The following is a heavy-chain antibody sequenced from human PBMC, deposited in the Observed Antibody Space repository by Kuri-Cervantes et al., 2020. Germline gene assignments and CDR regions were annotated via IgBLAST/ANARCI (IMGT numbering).Heavy chain of an antibody. CDR1: GFTFSSYW. CDR3: AITYYDFWSGYPSREYFQH. Sequence: GESLKISCAASGFTFSSYWMSWVRQAPGKGLEWVSYISSSGSTIYYADSVKGRFTISRDNAKNSLYLQMNSLRAEDTAVYYCAITYYDFWSGYPSREYFQHWGQGTLVTVSS. CDR2: ISSSGSTI. J-gene: IGHJ1*01. D-gene: IGHD3-3*01. V-gene: IGHV3-48*04.